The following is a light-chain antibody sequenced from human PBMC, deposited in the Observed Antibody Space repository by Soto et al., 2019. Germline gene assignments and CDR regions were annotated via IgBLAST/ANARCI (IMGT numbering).Light chain of an antibody. V-gene: IGLV2-14*01. CDR3: SSYTSSSPYVV. J-gene: IGLJ2*01. Sequence: QSALTQPASVSGSPGQSITVSCTGASSDVGGYNYVSWYQQYPGKAPKLLMYNVSHRPSGVSSRFSGSKSGNTASLTISGLQAEDEADYYCSSYTSSSPYVVFGGGTKLTVL. CDR2: NVS. CDR1: SSDVGGYNY.